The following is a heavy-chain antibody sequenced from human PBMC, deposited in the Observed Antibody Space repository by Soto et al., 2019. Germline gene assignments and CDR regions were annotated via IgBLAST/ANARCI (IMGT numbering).Heavy chain of an antibody. CDR1: GGTFSSYT. J-gene: IGHJ4*02. V-gene: IGHV1-69*04. CDR3: ARDRTYSGYDIDY. Sequence: SVKVSCKASGGTFSSYTISWVRQAPGQGLEWMGRITPILAIANYAQKFQGRVTITADKSTSTAYMELSSLRSEDTAVYYCARDRTYSGYDIDYRGQGTLVTVSS. D-gene: IGHD5-12*01. CDR2: ITPILAIA.